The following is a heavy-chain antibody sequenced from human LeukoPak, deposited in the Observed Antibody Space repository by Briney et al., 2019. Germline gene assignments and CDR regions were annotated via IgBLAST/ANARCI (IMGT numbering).Heavy chain of an antibody. V-gene: IGHV4-38-2*02. CDR3: ARGIQTAPRTYYMDV. Sequence: PSETPSLTCSVSGYSISSGYYWDWIRQPPGEGLGWIGIIYYSGSTNYKPSLKRRVTISVDTSKNQFSLKLSSVTAADTAVYYCARGIQTAPRTYYMDVWGKGTTVTVSS. CDR2: IYYSGST. D-gene: IGHD5-18*01. CDR1: GYSISSGYY. J-gene: IGHJ6*03.